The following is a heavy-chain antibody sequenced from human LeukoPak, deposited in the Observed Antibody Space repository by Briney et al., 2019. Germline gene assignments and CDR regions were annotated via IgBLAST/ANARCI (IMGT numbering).Heavy chain of an antibody. Sequence: ASVKVSCKASGYTFTSYGISWVRQAPGQGLEWMGWISAYNGNTNYAQELQGRVTMTTDTSTSTAYMELRSLRSDDTAVYYCAIRYCSGGSCEGYYFDYWGQGTLVTVSS. CDR3: AIRYCSGGSCEGYYFDY. CDR2: ISAYNGNT. D-gene: IGHD2-15*01. CDR1: GYTFTSYG. J-gene: IGHJ4*02. V-gene: IGHV1-18*01.